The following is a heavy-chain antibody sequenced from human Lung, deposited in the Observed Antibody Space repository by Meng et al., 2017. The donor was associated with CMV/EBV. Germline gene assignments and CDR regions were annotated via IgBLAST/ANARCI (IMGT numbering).Heavy chain of an antibody. J-gene: IGHJ4*02. V-gene: IGHV4-4*07. CDR3: ARAEADTGNFDY. D-gene: IGHD6-19*01. Sequence: QVRLQGSGPGLVNTSETLSLTCTVSGGSISSYYWSWIRQSAGKGLEWIGRIYTSGTNIYNPSLKSRLTLSLDTSKNQFSLKLNSVTAADTAVYYCARAEADTGNFDYWGQGTLVTVSS. CDR2: IYTSGTN. CDR1: GGSISSYY.